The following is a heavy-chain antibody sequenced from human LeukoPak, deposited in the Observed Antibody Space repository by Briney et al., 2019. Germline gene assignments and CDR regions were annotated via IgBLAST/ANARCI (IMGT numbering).Heavy chain of an antibody. V-gene: IGHV3-23*01. Sequence: GGSLRLSCAASGFTFSSYAMSWVRQAPGKGLEWVSAISGSGGSTYYADSVKGRFTISRDNSKNTLYLQMNSLRSEDTAVYYCAKGDSSGYYGYDAFDIWGQGTMVTVSS. CDR1: GFTFSSYA. J-gene: IGHJ3*02. D-gene: IGHD3-22*01. CDR3: AKGDSSGYYGYDAFDI. CDR2: ISGSGGST.